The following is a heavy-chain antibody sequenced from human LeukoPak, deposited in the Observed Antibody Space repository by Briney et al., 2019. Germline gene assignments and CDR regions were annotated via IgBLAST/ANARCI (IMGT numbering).Heavy chain of an antibody. Sequence: ASVKVSCKASGYTFTSYGISWVRQAPGQGLEWMGWISAYNGNTNYAQKLQGRVTMTTDTATSTAYIELRSLRSEDTAVYYCATTSGYFYYWGQGTLVTVSS. CDR2: ISAYNGNT. D-gene: IGHD1-26*01. CDR3: ATTSGYFYY. J-gene: IGHJ4*02. V-gene: IGHV1-18*01. CDR1: GYTFTSYG.